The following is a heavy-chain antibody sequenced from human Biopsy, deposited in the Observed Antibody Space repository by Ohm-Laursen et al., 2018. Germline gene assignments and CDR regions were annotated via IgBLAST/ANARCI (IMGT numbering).Heavy chain of an antibody. CDR2: IYYSGTT. J-gene: IGHJ6*02. Sequence: SDTLSLTCTVSGGSVSSGGFYWSWIRQHPGKGLEWIRYIYYSGTTYYNPSLKSRVTISVDTSKNQFSLKLRSVTAADTAVYYCARAVDYYDPYYYYGLDVWGQGTTVTVSS. V-gene: IGHV4-30-4*02. CDR3: ARAVDYYDPYYYYGLDV. CDR1: GGSVSSGGFY. D-gene: IGHD3-16*01.